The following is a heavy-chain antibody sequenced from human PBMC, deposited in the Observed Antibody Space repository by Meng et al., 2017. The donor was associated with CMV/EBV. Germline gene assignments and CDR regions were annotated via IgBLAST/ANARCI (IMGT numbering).Heavy chain of an antibody. Sequence: SETLSLTCTVSGGSISSSSYYWGWIRQPPGKGLEWIGEINHSGSTNYNPSLKSRVTISVDTSKNQFSLKLSSVTAADTAVYYCARGYCSGGSCYLFGYFDLWGRGTLVTVSS. CDR1: GGSISSSSYY. CDR2: INHSGST. CDR3: ARGYCSGGSCYLFGYFDL. D-gene: IGHD2-15*01. J-gene: IGHJ2*01. V-gene: IGHV4-39*07.